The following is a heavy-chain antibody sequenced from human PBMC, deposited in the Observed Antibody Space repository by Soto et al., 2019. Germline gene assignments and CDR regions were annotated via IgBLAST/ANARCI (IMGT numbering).Heavy chain of an antibody. V-gene: IGHV3-73*01. CDR1: GFTFSGSA. CDR2: IRSKANSYAT. D-gene: IGHD5-12*01. CDR3: TTRRPEMATITQLYYYYYYGMDV. J-gene: IGHJ6*02. Sequence: PVGSLRLSCAASGFTFSGSAMHWVRQASGKGLEWVGRIRSKANSYATAYAASVKGRFTISRDDSKNTAYLQMNSVKTEDTAVYYCTTRRPEMATITQLYYYYYYGMDVWGQGTTVTVSS.